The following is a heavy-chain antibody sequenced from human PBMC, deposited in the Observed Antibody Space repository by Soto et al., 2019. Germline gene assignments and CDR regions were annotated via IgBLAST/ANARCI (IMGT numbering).Heavy chain of an antibody. Sequence: SETLSLTCTVSCGSISSYYWSWIRQPAGKGLEWIGRIYTSGSTNYNPSLKSRVTMSVDTSKNQFSLKLSSVTAADTAVYYCAREQYSYGSYYYYYGMDVWGQGTTATVSS. CDR3: AREQYSYGSYYYYYGMDV. CDR1: CGSISSYY. V-gene: IGHV4-4*07. D-gene: IGHD5-18*01. CDR2: IYTSGST. J-gene: IGHJ6*02.